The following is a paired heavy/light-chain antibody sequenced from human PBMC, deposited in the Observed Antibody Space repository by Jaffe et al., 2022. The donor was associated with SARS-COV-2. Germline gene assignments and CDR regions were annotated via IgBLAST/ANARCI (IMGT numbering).Heavy chain of an antibody. D-gene: IGHD3-10*01. Sequence: QLQLQESGPGLVKPSETLSLICTVSGASITTSAYYWAWIRQPPGRGLEWIGTVYYNGDTYYNPSLNSRVTISVDTSRDQFSLRLDSVTAADTAVYYCARHGTMIRGGFDYWGQGSLATVSS. CDR2: VYYNGDT. J-gene: IGHJ4*02. CDR3: ARHGTMIRGGFDY. V-gene: IGHV4-39*01. CDR1: GASITTSAYY.
Light chain of an antibody. Sequence: QSALTQPRSVSGSPGQSVTISCTGTRSDVGTYNFVSWYQQHPGKVPKLMIYAVSERPSGVPDRFSGSKSGNTASLTISGLQADDEADYYCCSYAGSYTHVVFGGGTRLTVL. CDR3: CSYAGSYTHVV. CDR1: RSDVGTYNF. J-gene: IGLJ2*01. CDR2: AVS. V-gene: IGLV2-11*01.